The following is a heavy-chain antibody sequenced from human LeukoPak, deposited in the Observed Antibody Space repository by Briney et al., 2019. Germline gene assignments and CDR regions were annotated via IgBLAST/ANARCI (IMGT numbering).Heavy chain of an antibody. CDR1: GYTFASYG. J-gene: IGHJ6*03. Sequence: ASVKVSCKASGYTFASYGISWVRQAPGQGLEWMGWISAYNGNTNYAQKLQGRVTMTTDTSTSTAYMELRSLRSDDTAVYYCARDPPFGVPAAMAENYYYYYMDVWGKGTTVTVSS. CDR3: ARDPPFGVPAAMAENYYYYYMDV. CDR2: ISAYNGNT. V-gene: IGHV1-18*01. D-gene: IGHD2-2*01.